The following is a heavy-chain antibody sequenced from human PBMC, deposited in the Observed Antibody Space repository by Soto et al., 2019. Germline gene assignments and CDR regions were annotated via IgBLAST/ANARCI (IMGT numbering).Heavy chain of an antibody. V-gene: IGHV3-30-3*01. D-gene: IGHD3-10*02. Sequence: HPGGSLRLSCAASGFTFNNYAMHWVRQAPGKGPEWVATISFDGTNDYYTDSVKGRFTISRDNYKNMLFLQMNSLRTEDTGVYYCAARGCSRGRRTYQYYGRDVWGQGTTVTGSS. CDR3: AARGCSRGRRTYQYYGRDV. CDR2: ISFDGTND. CDR1: GFTFNNYA. J-gene: IGHJ6*02.